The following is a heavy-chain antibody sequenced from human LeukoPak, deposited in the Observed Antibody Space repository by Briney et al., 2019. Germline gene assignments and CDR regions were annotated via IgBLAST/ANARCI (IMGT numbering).Heavy chain of an antibody. CDR2: INAGNGNT. J-gene: IGHJ1*01. D-gene: IGHD6-19*01. Sequence: ASVKVSCKASGYTFTSYAMHWVRQAPGQRLEWMGWINAGNGNTKYSQKFQGRVTITRDTSASTAYMELSSLRSEDTAAYYCARGAQWLGSEYFQHWGQGTLVTVSS. CDR3: ARGAQWLGSEYFQH. V-gene: IGHV1-3*01. CDR1: GYTFTSYA.